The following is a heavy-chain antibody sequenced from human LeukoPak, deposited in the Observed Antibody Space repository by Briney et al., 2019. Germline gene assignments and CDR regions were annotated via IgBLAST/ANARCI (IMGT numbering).Heavy chain of an antibody. CDR2: ISYDGSNK. V-gene: IGHV3-30*18. CDR3: AKVYDSSGYLDAFDI. CDR1: GFTFSSDG. Sequence: GGSLRLSCAASGFTFSSDGMHWVRQAPGKGLEWVAVISYDGSNKYYADSVKGRFTISRDNSKNTLYLQMNSLRAEDTAVYYCAKVYDSSGYLDAFDIWGQGTMVTVSS. J-gene: IGHJ3*02. D-gene: IGHD3-22*01.